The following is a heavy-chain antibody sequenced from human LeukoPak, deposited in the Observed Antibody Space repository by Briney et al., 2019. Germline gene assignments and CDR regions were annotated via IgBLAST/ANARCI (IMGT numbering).Heavy chain of an antibody. D-gene: IGHD3-3*01. CDR1: GGSISSSSYY. Sequence: KTSETLSLTCTVFGGSISSSSYYWGWIRQPPGKGLEWIGSIYYSGSTYYNPSLKSRVTISVDTSKNQFSLKLSSVTAADTAVYYCARLLDFWSGYRDYYYYYMDVWGKGTTVTVSS. V-gene: IGHV4-39*01. J-gene: IGHJ6*03. CDR2: IYYSGST. CDR3: ARLLDFWSGYRDYYYYYMDV.